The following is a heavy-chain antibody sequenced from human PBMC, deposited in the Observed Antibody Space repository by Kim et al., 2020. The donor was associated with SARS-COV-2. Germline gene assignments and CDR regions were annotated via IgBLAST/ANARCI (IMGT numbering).Heavy chain of an antibody. CDR1: GFSLSTSGMC. CDR3: ARDYSYGPFYYYYYGMDV. D-gene: IGHD5-18*01. J-gene: IGHJ6*02. Sequence: SGPTLVNPTQTLTLTCTFSGFSLSTSGMCVSWIRQPPGKALEWLALIDWDDDKYYSTSLKTRLTISKDTSKNQVVLTMTNMDPVDTATYYCARDYSYGPFYYYYYGMDVWGQGTTVTVSS. V-gene: IGHV2-70*01. CDR2: IDWDDDK.